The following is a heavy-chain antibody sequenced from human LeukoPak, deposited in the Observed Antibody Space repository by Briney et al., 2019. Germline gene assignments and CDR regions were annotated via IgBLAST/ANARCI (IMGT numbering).Heavy chain of an antibody. V-gene: IGHV3-30*02. CDR3: AKDHDYGDYYNWFDP. J-gene: IGHJ5*02. Sequence: GGSLRLSCVASGFTFSNYAMHWVRQAPGKGLEWVAFIRYDGSNKYYADSVKGRFTISRDNSKNTLYLQMNSLRAEDTAVYYCAKDHDYGDYYNWFDPWGQGTLVTVSS. CDR1: GFTFSNYA. D-gene: IGHD4-17*01. CDR2: IRYDGSNK.